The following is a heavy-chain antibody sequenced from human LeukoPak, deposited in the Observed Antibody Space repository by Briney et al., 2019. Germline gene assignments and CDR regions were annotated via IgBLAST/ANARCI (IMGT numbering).Heavy chain of an antibody. CDR3: ARQNGYSYGYANYYYYYGMDV. CDR2: ITHSGST. D-gene: IGHD5-18*01. J-gene: IGHJ6*02. V-gene: IGHV4-34*01. CDR1: GGSFSGYC. Sequence: SETLSLTCGVYGGSFSGYCWSWIRQPPGKGLEWIGEITHSGSTNYNPSLKSRVTMSVDMSKNQFPLKLSSVTAADTAVYYCARQNGYSYGYANYYYYYGMDVWGQGTTVTVSS.